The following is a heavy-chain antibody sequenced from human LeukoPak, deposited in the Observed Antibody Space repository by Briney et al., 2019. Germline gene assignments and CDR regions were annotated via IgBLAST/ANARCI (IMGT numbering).Heavy chain of an antibody. Sequence: XAAXXGLEGMXWMNPNSGNTGYAQKFQGRVTMTRNTSISTAYMELSSLRSEDTAVYYCARGGGAYYYYYMDVWGKGTTVTVSS. J-gene: IGHJ6*03. CDR3: ARGGGAYYYYYMDV. D-gene: IGHD3-10*01. V-gene: IGHV1-8*01. CDR2: MNPNSGNT.